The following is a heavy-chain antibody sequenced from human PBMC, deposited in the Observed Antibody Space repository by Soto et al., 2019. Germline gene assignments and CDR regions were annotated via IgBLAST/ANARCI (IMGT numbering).Heavy chain of an antibody. D-gene: IGHD3-10*02. V-gene: IGHV3-74*01. Sequence: GGSLRLSCAASGFTFSSYWMHWVRQAPGKGLVWVSRINSDGSSTSYADSVKGRFTISRDSAKNTLYLQMNSLRAEDTAVYYCARVMSSNYYYYYGMDVWGQGTTVTVSS. CDR2: INSDGSST. J-gene: IGHJ6*02. CDR3: ARVMSSNYYYYYGMDV. CDR1: GFTFSSYW.